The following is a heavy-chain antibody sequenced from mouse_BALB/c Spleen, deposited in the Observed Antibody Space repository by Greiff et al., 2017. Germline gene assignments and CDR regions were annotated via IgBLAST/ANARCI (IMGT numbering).Heavy chain of an antibody. CDR2: ISYSGST. V-gene: IGHV3-2*02. Sequence: EVQRVESGPGLVKPSQSLSLTCTVTGYSITSDYAWNWIRQFPGNKLEWMGYISYSGSTSYNPSLKSRISITRDTSKNQFFLQLNSVTTEDTATYYCARWGYYYFDYWGQGTTLTVSS. CDR1: GYSITSDYA. CDR3: ARWGYYYFDY. J-gene: IGHJ2*01. D-gene: IGHD2-3*01.